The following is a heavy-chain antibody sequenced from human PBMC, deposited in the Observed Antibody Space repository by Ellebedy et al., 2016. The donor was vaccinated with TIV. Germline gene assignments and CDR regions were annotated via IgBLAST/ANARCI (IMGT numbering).Heavy chain of an antibody. CDR2: NFPGDFNT. D-gene: IGHD1-26*01. V-gene: IGHV5-51*01. Sequence: GESLKISCKGSGYSFTNYWTGWVRQMPGKGLVWIVINFPGDFNTRFSPSFHGQITISADKSISTAYLQWSSLKASDTAMYYCARYSGSYIDYWGQGTQVTVSS. CDR1: GYSFTNYW. J-gene: IGHJ4*02. CDR3: ARYSGSYIDY.